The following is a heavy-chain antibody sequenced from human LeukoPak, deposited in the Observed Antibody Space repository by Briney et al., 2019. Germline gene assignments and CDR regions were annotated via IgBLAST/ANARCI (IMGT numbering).Heavy chain of an antibody. V-gene: IGHV4-31*03. CDR2: IYYSGST. J-gene: IGHJ3*02. Sequence: SETLSLTCTVSGGSISSGGYYWRWIRQHPGKGLEWIGYIYYSGSTYYNPSIKSRVTISVDTSKNQFSLKLSSVTAADTAVYYCARDVYYYDSSGYRAFDIWGQGTMVTVSS. D-gene: IGHD3-22*01. CDR3: ARDVYYYDSSGYRAFDI. CDR1: GGSISSGGYY.